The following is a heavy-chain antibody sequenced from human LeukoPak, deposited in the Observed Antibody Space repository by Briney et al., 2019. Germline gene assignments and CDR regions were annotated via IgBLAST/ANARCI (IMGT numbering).Heavy chain of an antibody. V-gene: IGHV3-23*01. CDR2: IGGSGFTT. D-gene: IGHD5-12*01. J-gene: IGHJ4*02. CDR3: ARVYSGWGIDY. Sequence: GGSLRLSCAASGFTFSSYAMSWVRQAPGKGLEWVSGIGGSGFTTYYADSVKGRFTISRDNSRNTLYLQVNSLRVEDTAVYYCARVYSGWGIDYWGQGTLVTVSS. CDR1: GFTFSSYA.